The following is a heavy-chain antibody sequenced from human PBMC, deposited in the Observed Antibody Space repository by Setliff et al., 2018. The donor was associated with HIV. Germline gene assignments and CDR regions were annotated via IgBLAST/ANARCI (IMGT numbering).Heavy chain of an antibody. CDR3: ARDGTWEAFDY. CDR1: GGSISSGSYY. Sequence: PSETLSLTCTVSGGSISSGSYYWSWIRQPAGKGLEWIGRIYTSGSTNYNPPLKSRVTISVDTSKNQFSLKLSSVTAADTAVYYCARDGTWEAFDYWGQGTLVTVSS. CDR2: IYTSGST. J-gene: IGHJ4*02. D-gene: IGHD1-26*01. V-gene: IGHV4-61*02.